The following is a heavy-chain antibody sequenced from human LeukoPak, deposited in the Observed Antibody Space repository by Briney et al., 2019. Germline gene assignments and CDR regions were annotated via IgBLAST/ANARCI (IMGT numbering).Heavy chain of an antibody. Sequence: TGGSLRLSCAASGFTFSSYSMNWVRQAPGKGLEWVSYISSSNSTIYYADSVKGRFTISRDNAKNSLYLQMNSLRAEDTAVYYCARQMLTMVRGDPFDYWGQGTLVTVSS. D-gene: IGHD3-10*01. CDR1: GFTFSSYS. CDR2: ISSSNSTI. V-gene: IGHV3-48*01. CDR3: ARQMLTMVRGDPFDY. J-gene: IGHJ4*02.